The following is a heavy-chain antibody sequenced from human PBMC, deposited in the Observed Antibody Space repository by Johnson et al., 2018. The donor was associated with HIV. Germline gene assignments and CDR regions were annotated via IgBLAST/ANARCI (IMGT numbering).Heavy chain of an antibody. V-gene: IGHV3-20*04. CDR2: IDWTGANA. J-gene: IGHJ3*02. CDR3: AREISGHAGGAFDI. CDR1: GFMFDDYA. Sequence: VQLVESGGGVERPGESLRLSCVGSGFMFDDYAMSWVRQVPGKGLEWVSGIDWTGANAGYADSVKGRFTISRDNAKNSLFLQMNSLRAEDTAAYYCAREISGHAGGAFDIWGQGTMVSVAS. D-gene: IGHD2-15*01.